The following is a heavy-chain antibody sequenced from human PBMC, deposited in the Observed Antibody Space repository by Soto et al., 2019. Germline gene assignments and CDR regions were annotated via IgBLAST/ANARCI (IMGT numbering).Heavy chain of an antibody. J-gene: IGHJ4*02. CDR1: GYTFTSYG. CDR3: GREYYYGSGHWY. V-gene: IGHV1-18*01. Sequence: QVQLVQSGAEVKKPGASVKVSCKASGYTFTSYGISWVRQAPGQGLEWKGWISAYNGNTNYAQKLQGRVTMTTDTSKSRGYMELRSLISDDTAVYYCGREYYYGSGHWYWGKGTLVTVAS. CDR2: ISAYNGNT. D-gene: IGHD3-10*01.